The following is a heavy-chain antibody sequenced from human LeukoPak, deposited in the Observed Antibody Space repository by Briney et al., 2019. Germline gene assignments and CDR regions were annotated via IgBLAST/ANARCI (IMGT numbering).Heavy chain of an antibody. CDR1: GFTFSSYG. D-gene: IGHD3-10*01. CDR2: ISYDGSNK. Sequence: GGSLRLSCAASGFTFSSYGMHWVRQAPGKGLEWVAVISYDGSNKYYADSVKGRFTNSRDNAKNSLYVQMNSLRADDTAVYYCAREPYSSGSYQVDYWGQGTPVTVSS. CDR3: AREPYSSGSYQVDY. V-gene: IGHV3-30*03. J-gene: IGHJ4*02.